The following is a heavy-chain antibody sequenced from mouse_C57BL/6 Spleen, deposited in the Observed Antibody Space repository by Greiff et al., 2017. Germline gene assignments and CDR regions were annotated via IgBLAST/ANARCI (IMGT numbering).Heavy chain of an antibody. CDR3: ARQRGYGGGDYYAMDY. J-gene: IGHJ4*01. CDR2: ISSGGSYT. Sequence: EVQVVESGGDLVKPGGSLKLSCAASGFTFSSYGMSWVRQTPDKRLELVATISSGGSYTYYPDSVKGRFTISRDNAKNTLYLQMSSLKSEDTAMYYWARQRGYGGGDYYAMDYWGQGTSVTVSS. D-gene: IGHD2-2*01. CDR1: GFTFSSYG. V-gene: IGHV5-6*01.